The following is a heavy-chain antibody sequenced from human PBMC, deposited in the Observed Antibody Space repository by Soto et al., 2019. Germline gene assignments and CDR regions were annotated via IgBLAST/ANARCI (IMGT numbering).Heavy chain of an antibody. CDR3: ADPVPAPTHYYYGMDV. D-gene: IGHD2-2*01. Sequence: HPGGSLRLSCAASGFNFSPFWMHWVRQAPGKGLVWVAHINGDATAIVYADSVKGRFTISRDNFKNTLYLQMNSLRADDTAVYYCADPVPAPTHYYYGMDVWGQGTTVTVSS. V-gene: IGHV3-74*01. CDR1: GFNFSPFW. CDR2: INGDATAI. J-gene: IGHJ6*02.